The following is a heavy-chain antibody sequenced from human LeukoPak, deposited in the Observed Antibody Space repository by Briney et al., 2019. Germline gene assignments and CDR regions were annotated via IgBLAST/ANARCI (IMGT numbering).Heavy chain of an antibody. V-gene: IGHV4-34*01. D-gene: IGHD6-19*01. CDR1: GGAFTGYY. Sequence: PSETLSLTCAGSGGAFTGYYWSWIRQPPGKGLEWIGEINHSGATNYNPSLKSRVTISVDTPKNQFSLRLTSVSAADTGVYYCATPTRGGIAVTGTFGHWGQGTQVTVSS. CDR3: ATPTRGGIAVTGTFGH. CDR2: INHSGAT. J-gene: IGHJ4*02.